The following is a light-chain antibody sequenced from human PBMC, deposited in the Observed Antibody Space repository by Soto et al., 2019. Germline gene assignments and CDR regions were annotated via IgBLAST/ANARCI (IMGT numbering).Light chain of an antibody. Sequence: DVGMTQYTSSLSASVGDTVTITCRASQSISSHLHWYQQKPGKAPNLMMYTAYNLQSGVPSRFSGSGSGTDFTLTISSLQREEFATYYCQQSYSTLISVGQGTRVEIK. J-gene: IGKJ5*01. CDR1: QSISSH. CDR2: TAY. V-gene: IGKV1-39*01. CDR3: QQSYSTLIS.